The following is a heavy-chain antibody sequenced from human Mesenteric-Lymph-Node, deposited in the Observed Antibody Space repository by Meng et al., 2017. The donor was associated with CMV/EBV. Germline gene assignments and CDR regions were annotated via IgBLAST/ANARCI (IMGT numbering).Heavy chain of an antibody. CDR1: GGSFSGYY. CDR3: ARGDRVAARRRAFDY. Sequence: SETLSLTCAVYGGSFSGYYWSWIRQSPDKGLEWIGEINHSGSTNYNPSLKSRVSISADTSKSHFSLKLSSVTAADTGVYFCARGDRVAARRRAFDYWGLGTQVTVSS. D-gene: IGHD6-6*01. CDR2: INHSGST. V-gene: IGHV4-34*01. J-gene: IGHJ4*02.